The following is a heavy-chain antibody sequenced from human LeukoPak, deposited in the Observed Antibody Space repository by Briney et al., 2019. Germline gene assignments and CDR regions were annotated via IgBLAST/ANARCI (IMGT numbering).Heavy chain of an antibody. Sequence: GESLKISCKGSGYSFTSYWISWVRQMPGKGLEWMGRIDPSDSYTNYSPSFQGHVTISADKSISTVYLQWSSLKASDTAMYCCARQGGVVLTSPFDYWGQGTLVTVSS. D-gene: IGHD3-3*01. J-gene: IGHJ4*02. CDR2: IDPSDSYT. CDR3: ARQGGVVLTSPFDY. V-gene: IGHV5-10-1*01. CDR1: GYSFTSYW.